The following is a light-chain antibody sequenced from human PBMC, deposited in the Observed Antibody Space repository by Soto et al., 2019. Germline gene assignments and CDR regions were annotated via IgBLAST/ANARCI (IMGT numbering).Light chain of an antibody. V-gene: IGLV2-23*01. CDR2: EGS. CDR1: SSDVGNYNL. Sequence: QSVLTQPASVSGSPGQSIAISCTGTSSDVGNYNLVSWYQQHPGKAPKVMIYEGSKRPSGVSNRFSGSKSGNTASLTISGLQXXXXADYYCCSYAGSSTYVFGTGTKLTVL. J-gene: IGLJ1*01. CDR3: CSYAGSSTYV.